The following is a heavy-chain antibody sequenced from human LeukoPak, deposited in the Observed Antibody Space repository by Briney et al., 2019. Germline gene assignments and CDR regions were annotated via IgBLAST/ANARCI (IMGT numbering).Heavy chain of an antibody. V-gene: IGHV3-23*01. D-gene: IGHD2-15*01. CDR2: ISGGGGST. CDR3: ARESSPYCSGGSCYF. CDR1: GFTFTSYS. J-gene: IGHJ4*02. Sequence: GGSLRLSCAASGFTFTSYSMNWVRQAPGKGLEWVSTISGGGGSTYYADSVKGRFTISRDNSKNTLYLQMNSLRAEDTAVYYCARESSPYCSGGSCYFWGQGTLVTVSS.